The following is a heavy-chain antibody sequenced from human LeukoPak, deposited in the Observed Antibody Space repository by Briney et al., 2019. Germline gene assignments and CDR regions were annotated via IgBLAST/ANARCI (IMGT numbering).Heavy chain of an antibody. J-gene: IGHJ4*02. CDR2: ISSSSSYI. CDR3: ARAEYSSYESDY. Sequence: GGSLRLSCAASGFTFSSYSMNWVRQAPGKGLEWVSSISSSSSYIYYADSVKGRFTISRDNAKNSLYLQMNSLRAEDTAVYYCARAEYSSYESDYWGQGTLVTVSS. D-gene: IGHD6-6*01. V-gene: IGHV3-21*01. CDR1: GFTFSSYS.